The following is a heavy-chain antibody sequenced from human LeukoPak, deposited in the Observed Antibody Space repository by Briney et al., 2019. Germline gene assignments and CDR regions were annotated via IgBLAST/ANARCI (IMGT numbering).Heavy chain of an antibody. CDR2: ISGSGGST. CDR3: AKAVWGSYLFDY. D-gene: IGHD3-16*02. V-gene: IGHV3-23*01. Sequence: GGSLRLSCAASGFTFSSYATSWVRQAPGKGLEWVSAISGSGGSTYYADSVKGRFTISRDNSKNTLYLQMNSLRAEDTAVYYCAKAVWGSYLFDYWGQGTLVTVSS. CDR1: GFTFSSYA. J-gene: IGHJ4*02.